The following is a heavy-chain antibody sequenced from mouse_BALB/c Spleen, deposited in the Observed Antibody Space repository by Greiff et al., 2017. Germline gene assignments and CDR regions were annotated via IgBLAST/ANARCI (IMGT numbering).Heavy chain of an antibody. J-gene: IGHJ2*01. CDR1: GYTFTDYW. V-gene: IGHV1-69*01. CDR3: ARHGYFDY. Sequence: VKLQQPGAELVMPGASVKMSCKASGYTFTDYWMHWVKQRPGQGLEWIGAIDTSDSYTSYNQKFKGKATLTVDESSSTAYMQLSSLTSEDSAVYYCARHGYFDYWGQGTTLTVSS. CDR2: IDTSDSYT.